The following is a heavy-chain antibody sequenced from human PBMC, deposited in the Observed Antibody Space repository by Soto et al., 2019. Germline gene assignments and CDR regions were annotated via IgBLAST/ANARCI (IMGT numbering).Heavy chain of an antibody. CDR1: GFSFSTST. J-gene: IGHJ4*02. Sequence: GGSLRLSCAASGFSFSTSTMHWVRLTAGKGLEWVALVSDYGSNADYADSVQGRFTISRDNSKNTLFLQMDSLRPEDTAIYYCAGVRPGDNGYPFFDYWGQGTLVTVSS. V-gene: IGHV3-30-3*01. D-gene: IGHD3-22*01. CDR2: VSDYGSNA. CDR3: AGVRPGDNGYPFFDY.